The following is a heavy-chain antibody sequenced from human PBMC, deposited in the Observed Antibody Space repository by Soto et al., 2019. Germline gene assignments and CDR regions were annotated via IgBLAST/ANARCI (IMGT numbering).Heavy chain of an antibody. D-gene: IGHD2-8*02. CDR3: ARQASYWHGGGGWFDP. J-gene: IGHJ5*02. CDR2: IGTLHDT. V-gene: IGHV3-13*01. Sequence: EVQLVESGGGLVQPGGSLRLSCAASGFTFSASDMHWVRQATGKGLEWVAAIGTLHDTYYPDSVKGRFIISRENAKNSLYLQMNSLRAGDTAVYYCARQASYWHGGGGWFDPWGQGTLVTVSS. CDR1: GFTFSASD.